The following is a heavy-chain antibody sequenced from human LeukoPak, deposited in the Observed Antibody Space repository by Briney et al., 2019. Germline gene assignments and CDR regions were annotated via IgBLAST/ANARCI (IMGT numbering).Heavy chain of an antibody. J-gene: IGHJ4*02. CDR1: GGSISSSSYY. V-gene: IGHV4-39*01. CDR2: IYYSGST. D-gene: IGHD4-11*01. Sequence: SETLSLTCTVSGGSISSSSYYWGWIRQPPGKGLEWIGSIYYSGSTYYNPSLKSRVTISVDTSKNQFSLKLSSVTAADTAVYYCARVRSTTNPDYWGRGTLVTVSS. CDR3: ARVRSTTNPDY.